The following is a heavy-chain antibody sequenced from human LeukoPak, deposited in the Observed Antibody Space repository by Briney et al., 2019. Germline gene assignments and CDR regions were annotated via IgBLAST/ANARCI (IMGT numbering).Heavy chain of an antibody. J-gene: IGHJ4*02. CDR2: ISYDGSNK. D-gene: IGHD6-13*01. Sequence: PGGSLRLSCAASGFTFSSYGMHWVRQAPGKGLEWVAVISYDGSNKYYADSVEGRFTISRDNSKNTLYLQMNSLRAEDTAVYYCAKGGYSSSWEFDYWGQGTLVTVSS. CDR3: AKGGYSSSWEFDY. V-gene: IGHV3-30*18. CDR1: GFTFSSYG.